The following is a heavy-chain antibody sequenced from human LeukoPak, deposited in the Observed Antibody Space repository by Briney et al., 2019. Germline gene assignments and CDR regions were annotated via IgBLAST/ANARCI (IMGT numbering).Heavy chain of an antibody. Sequence: SVKVSCKASGGTFSSYAIRWVRQAPGQGLEWMGRIIPILGIANYAQKFQGRVTITADKSTSTAYMELSSLRSEDTAVYYCARDWAIDYYDSSGYANDYWGQGTLVTVSS. CDR3: ARDWAIDYYDSSGYANDY. CDR2: IIPILGIA. D-gene: IGHD3-22*01. CDR1: GGTFSSYA. J-gene: IGHJ4*02. V-gene: IGHV1-69*04.